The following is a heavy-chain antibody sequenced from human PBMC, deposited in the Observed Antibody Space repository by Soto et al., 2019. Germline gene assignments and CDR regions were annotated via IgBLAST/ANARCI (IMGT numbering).Heavy chain of an antibody. CDR2: IYYSGST. CDR1: GGSISSSSYY. V-gene: IGHV4-39*01. CDR3: ARNPKGVPWYYYGMDV. J-gene: IGHJ6*02. Sequence: SDTLSLTCTVSGGSISSSSYYWGWIRQPPGKGLEWIGSIYYSGSTYYNPSLKSRVTISVDTSKNQFSLKLSSVTAADTAVYYCARNPKGVPWYYYGMDVWGQGTTVT. D-gene: IGHD3-10*01.